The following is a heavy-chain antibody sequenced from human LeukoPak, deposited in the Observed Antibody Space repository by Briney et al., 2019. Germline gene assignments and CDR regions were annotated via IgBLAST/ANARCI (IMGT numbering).Heavy chain of an antibody. CDR3: VSGYCSVATCYSEPFGY. D-gene: IGHD2-15*01. Sequence: GGSLRLSCAASGFTFSDHYMDWVRQAPGKGLEWVGRSRNKANSYTTEHVASVKGRFTISRDDSKKSLYLQMNSLKTEDTAVYYRVSGYCSVATCYSEPFGYWGQGTLVTVSS. J-gene: IGHJ4*02. V-gene: IGHV3-72*01. CDR2: SRNKANSYTT. CDR1: GFTFSDHY.